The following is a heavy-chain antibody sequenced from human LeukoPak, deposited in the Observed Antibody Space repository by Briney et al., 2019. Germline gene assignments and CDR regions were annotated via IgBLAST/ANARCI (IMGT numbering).Heavy chain of an antibody. D-gene: IGHD1-26*01. V-gene: IGHV3-30*02. CDR3: AKRGGSFIGYFDY. J-gene: IGHJ4*02. Sequence: GGSLRLSCAASGFTFSSYGMHWVRQAPGKGLEWVAFIRYDGSNKYYADSVKGRFTISRDNSKNTLYLQMNSLTAEDTAVYYCAKRGGSFIGYFDYWGQGALVTVSS. CDR1: GFTFSSYG. CDR2: IRYDGSNK.